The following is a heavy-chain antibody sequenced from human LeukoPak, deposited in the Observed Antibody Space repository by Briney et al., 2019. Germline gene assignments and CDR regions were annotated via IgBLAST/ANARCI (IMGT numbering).Heavy chain of an antibody. Sequence: SETLSLTCTVSGGSIRSSYYYWGWIRQPPGKGLEWIGSIYDSGSTYYNPSLKSRVTISVDTSKNQFSLKLSSVTAADTAVYYCAEYSSSADAFDIWGQGTMVTVSS. CDR2: IYDSGST. CDR1: GGSIRSSYYY. J-gene: IGHJ3*02. D-gene: IGHD6-6*01. CDR3: AEYSSSADAFDI. V-gene: IGHV4-39*01.